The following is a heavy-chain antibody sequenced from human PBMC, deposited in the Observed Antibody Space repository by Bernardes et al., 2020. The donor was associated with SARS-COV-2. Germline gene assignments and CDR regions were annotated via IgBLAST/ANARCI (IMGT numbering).Heavy chain of an antibody. D-gene: IGHD2-2*03. CDR2: IRTYRCDT. Sequence: ASVKVSCKASGYTLKSYNINWLRQAPGQGLAWMGWIRTYRCDTDYAQKFQGRANMTTDTSTSTAYMELRSLRPDDTAIYYCARPGYSSSFYRENFGLDVWGQGTTVTVSS. CDR3: ARPGYSSSFYRENFGLDV. V-gene: IGHV1-18*04. J-gene: IGHJ6*01. CDR1: GYTLKSYN.